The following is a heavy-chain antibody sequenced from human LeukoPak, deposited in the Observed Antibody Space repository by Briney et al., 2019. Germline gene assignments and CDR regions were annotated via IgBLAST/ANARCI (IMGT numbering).Heavy chain of an antibody. V-gene: IGHV3-48*03. CDR3: ARAYSSSWSSVDC. CDR2: ISSSGSPI. D-gene: IGHD6-13*01. Sequence: GGSLRLFCAASGLHFSRYEMKWARQAPGGGVEGVSYISSSGSPIHYADSVKGRFTISRDHDTNSLYPEMHRLSGEDRALLYCARAYSSSWSSVDCWLQAALV. J-gene: IGHJ4*02. CDR1: GLHFSRYE.